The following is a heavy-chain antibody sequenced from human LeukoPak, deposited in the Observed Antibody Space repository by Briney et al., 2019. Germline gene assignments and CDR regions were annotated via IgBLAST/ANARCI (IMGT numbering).Heavy chain of an antibody. CDR3: AKDRRRITIFGVVTGRGYYFDY. D-gene: IGHD3-3*01. V-gene: IGHV3-23*01. Sequence: GGSLRLSCAASGFTFSSYAMSWVRQAPGKGLGWVSAISGSGGSTYYADSVKGRFTISRDNSKNTLYLQMNSLRAEDTAVYYCAKDRRRITIFGVVTGRGYYFDYWGQGTLVTVSS. CDR1: GFTFSSYA. CDR2: ISGSGGST. J-gene: IGHJ4*02.